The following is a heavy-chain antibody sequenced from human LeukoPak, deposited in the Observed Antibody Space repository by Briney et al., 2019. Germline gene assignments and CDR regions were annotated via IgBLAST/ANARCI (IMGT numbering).Heavy chain of an antibody. V-gene: IGHV4-59*01. CDR2: IYYSGST. D-gene: IGHD2-21*01. Sequence: SETLSLTCTVSGGSISSYYWSWIRQPPGKGLEWIGYIYYSGSTNYNPSLTSRVTISVDTSKNQFSLKLSSVTAADTAVYYCARGFAGYYYYYYMDVWGKGTTVTVSS. CDR3: ARGFAGYYYYYYMDV. J-gene: IGHJ6*03. CDR1: GGSISSYY.